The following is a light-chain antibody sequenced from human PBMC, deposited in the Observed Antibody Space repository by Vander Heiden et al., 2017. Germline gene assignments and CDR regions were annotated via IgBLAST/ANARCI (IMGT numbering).Light chain of an antibody. J-gene: IGKJ4*01. Sequence: DIQMTQSPSTLSAPVGDRVTSTCRAIQSISSWLAWYQQKPGKAPKLLIYKASNLESGDPSRFSGSGSGTEFTITISSLQPDDFATYYCQQYNSYMLTFGGGTKVEI. CDR3: QQYNSYMLT. CDR2: KAS. CDR1: QSISSW. V-gene: IGKV1-5*03.